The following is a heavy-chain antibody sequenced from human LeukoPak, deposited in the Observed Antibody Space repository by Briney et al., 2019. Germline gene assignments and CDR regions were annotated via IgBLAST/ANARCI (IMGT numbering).Heavy chain of an antibody. Sequence: KPSETLSLTFTVSGDSIRSGNYYWDWIRQPPGKGLEWIGTIFFTGNTYYNPSLKNRVTISVDTSKNQFSLKLSSVTAADTAVYYCARRIPGFFFDYWGQGTLVTVSS. CDR1: GDSIRSGNYY. D-gene: IGHD2-21*01. CDR2: IFFTGNT. V-gene: IGHV4-39*01. CDR3: ARRIPGFFFDY. J-gene: IGHJ4*02.